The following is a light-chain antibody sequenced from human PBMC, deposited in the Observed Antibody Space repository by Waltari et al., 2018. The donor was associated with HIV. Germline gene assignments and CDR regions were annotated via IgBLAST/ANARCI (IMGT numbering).Light chain of an antibody. CDR3: SSYTSSSTKV. V-gene: IGLV2-14*01. CDR1: SRDVGGYNY. J-gene: IGLJ2*01. CDR2: EVS. Sequence: QSALTQPASVSASPGQSITIACTGTSRDVGGYNYVSWYQQHPGKAPKLMIYEVSNRPSGVSNRVSGSKSGNTASLTISGLQAEDEADYYCSSYTSSSTKVFGGGTKLTVL.